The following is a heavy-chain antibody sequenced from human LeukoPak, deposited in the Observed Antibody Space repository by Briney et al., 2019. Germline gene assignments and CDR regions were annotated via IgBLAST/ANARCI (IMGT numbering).Heavy chain of an antibody. D-gene: IGHD3-3*01. CDR2: IYSGGST. CDR1: GFTVSSNY. CDR3: AIYDFWSGYYDY. V-gene: IGHV3-66*01. Sequence: GGSLRLSCAASGFTVSSNYMSWVRQAPGKGLEWVSVIYSGGSTYYADSVKGRFTISRDNSKNTLYFQMNSLRAEDTAVYYCAIYDFWSGYYDYWGQGTLVTVSS. J-gene: IGHJ4*02.